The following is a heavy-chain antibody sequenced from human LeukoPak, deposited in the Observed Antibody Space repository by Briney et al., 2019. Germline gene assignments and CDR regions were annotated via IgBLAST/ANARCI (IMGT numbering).Heavy chain of an antibody. CDR2: IYPRDSNT. Sequence: GESLKISCKGSGYSFTNYWIGWVRQMPGKGLEWMGIIYPRDSNTIYSPSFQGQVTISVDTSINTAYLQWISLKAPDTAMYYCARHPIAAGGAYNWFDPWGQGTLVTVSS. CDR3: ARHPIAAGGAYNWFDP. V-gene: IGHV5-51*01. J-gene: IGHJ5*02. CDR1: GYSFTNYW. D-gene: IGHD6-13*01.